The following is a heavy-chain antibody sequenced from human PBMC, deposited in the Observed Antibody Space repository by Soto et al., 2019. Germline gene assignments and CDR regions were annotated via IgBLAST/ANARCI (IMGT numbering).Heavy chain of an antibody. J-gene: IGHJ6*02. CDR2: INPSGGRP. CDR1: GYSLTSYF. Sequence: QVQLVQSGAEVKEPGASVKVSCKASGYSLTSYFMHWVRQAPGQGLEWMGIINPSGGRPTYAQRFQGRVTMTSDTSTSTVHMELSSLRSEDTAVCYCARIVRDDYGDYSSYGMDIWGQGTTVTVPS. D-gene: IGHD4-17*01. V-gene: IGHV1-46*01. CDR3: ARIVRDDYGDYSSYGMDI.